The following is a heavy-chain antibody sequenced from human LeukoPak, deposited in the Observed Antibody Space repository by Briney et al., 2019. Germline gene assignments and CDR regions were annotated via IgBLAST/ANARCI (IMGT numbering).Heavy chain of an antibody. CDR3: ARDYCSSTSCLFDY. Sequence: ASVKVSCKASGGTFTGYNMHWVRQAPGEGLEWMGRINPNSGDTNYAQKFQGRVAMTRDTSISTAFMELTRLRSDDTAVYYCARDYCSSTSCLFDYWGQGTLVTVSS. D-gene: IGHD2-2*01. V-gene: IGHV1-2*06. CDR2: INPNSGDT. CDR1: GGTFTGYN. J-gene: IGHJ4*02.